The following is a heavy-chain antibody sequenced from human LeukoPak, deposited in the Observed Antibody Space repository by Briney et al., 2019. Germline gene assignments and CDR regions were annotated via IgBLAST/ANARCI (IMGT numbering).Heavy chain of an antibody. CDR1: GFTASTRY. CDR3: SRGTRYDSSGFTLIDL. J-gene: IGHJ2*01. V-gene: IGHV3-66*01. Sequence: GSLRLSCAASGFTASTRYMRWVSQAPGKGLEWVSVIYSGGSTYYADSVKGRFTISRDNSKNMVYLQMNSLSAEYTAVSYCSRGTRYDSSGFTLIDLWGRGTLVTVSS. D-gene: IGHD3-22*01. CDR2: IYSGGST.